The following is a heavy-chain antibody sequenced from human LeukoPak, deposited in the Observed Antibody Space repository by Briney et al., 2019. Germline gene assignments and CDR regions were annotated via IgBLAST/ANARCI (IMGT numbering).Heavy chain of an antibody. J-gene: IGHJ4*02. D-gene: IGHD3-22*01. CDR3: ARNYYDSSGYYRIFDY. CDR2: IYYSGST. V-gene: IGHV4-59*01. CDR1: GGSFSGYY. Sequence: SETLSLTCAVCGGSFSGYYWRWIRQPPGKGLEGIGYIYYSGSTNYHPSLKSRVTISVDTSKNQFSLKLSSVTAADTAVYYCARNYYDSSGYYRIFDYWGQGTLVTVSS.